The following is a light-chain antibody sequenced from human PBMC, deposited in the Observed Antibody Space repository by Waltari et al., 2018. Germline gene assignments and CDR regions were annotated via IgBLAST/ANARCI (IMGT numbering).Light chain of an antibody. CDR1: SSDVGGYNY. CDR2: DVS. CDR3: SSYISSSTLEL. V-gene: IGLV2-14*03. Sequence: HSALTQPASVSGSPGQSITISCTGTSSDVGGYNYVSWYQQHPGKAPKLMFYDVSNRPSGVSNRFSGSKSGNTASLTISGLQAEDEADYYCSSYISSSTLELFGGGTSLTVL. J-gene: IGLJ2*01.